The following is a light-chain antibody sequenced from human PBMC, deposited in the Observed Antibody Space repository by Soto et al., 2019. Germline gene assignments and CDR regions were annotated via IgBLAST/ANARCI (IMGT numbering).Light chain of an antibody. CDR2: GAS. V-gene: IGKV3-20*01. CDR3: QQYGSSLIT. J-gene: IGKJ5*01. Sequence: EIVLTQSPGTLSLSPGERATLSSRASQSVSSSYLAWYQQKPGQAPRLLIYGASSRATGIPDRFSGSGSGTDFTLTISRVEPEDFAVYYCQQYGSSLITFGQGTRLEIK. CDR1: QSVSSSY.